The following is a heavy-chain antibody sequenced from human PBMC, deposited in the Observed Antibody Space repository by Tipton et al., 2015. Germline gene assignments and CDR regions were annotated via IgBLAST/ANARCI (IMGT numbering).Heavy chain of an antibody. CDR1: GFTFSDYY. Sequence: SLRLFCAASGFTFSDYYMSWIRQAPGKGLEWLSYISSSKIYTNYADSVKGRFTISRDNPKNSLFLQMNDLRAEDTAVYYCARRIFVVLTRAFDVWGPGTMVTVS. CDR3: ARRIFVVLTRAFDV. V-gene: IGHV3-11*06. D-gene: IGHD3-3*01. J-gene: IGHJ3*01. CDR2: ISSSKIYT.